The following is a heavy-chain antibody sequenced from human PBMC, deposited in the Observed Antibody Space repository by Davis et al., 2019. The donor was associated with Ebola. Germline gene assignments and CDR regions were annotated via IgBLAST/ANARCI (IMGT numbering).Heavy chain of an antibody. CDR3: AREHDYGDYDVLFYYYGMDV. Sequence: MPSETLSLTCTVSGGSISSSSYFWGWIRQPPGKGLEWIGYIYHSGSTYYNPSLKSRVAISVDTSKNQFSLKLSSVTAADSAVYYCAREHDYGDYDVLFYYYGMDVWGRGTTVSVSS. D-gene: IGHD4-17*01. V-gene: IGHV4-39*07. CDR2: IYHSGST. CDR1: GGSISSSSYF. J-gene: IGHJ6*04.